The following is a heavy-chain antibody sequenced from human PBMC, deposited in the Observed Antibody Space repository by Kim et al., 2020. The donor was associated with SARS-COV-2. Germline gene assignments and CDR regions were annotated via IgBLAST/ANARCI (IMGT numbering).Heavy chain of an antibody. J-gene: IGHJ6*02. Sequence: SETLSLTCTVSGGSISTSTYYWGWIRQPPGKGLEWIGTIYYSGSTYYNPSLKSRVTISVDTSKNQFSLKLSSVTAADTAVYYCVRHPKWFGDPTRMDVWGQGTTVTVSS. D-gene: IGHD3-10*01. CDR1: GGSISTSTYY. CDR3: VRHPKWFGDPTRMDV. V-gene: IGHV4-39*01. CDR2: IYYSGST.